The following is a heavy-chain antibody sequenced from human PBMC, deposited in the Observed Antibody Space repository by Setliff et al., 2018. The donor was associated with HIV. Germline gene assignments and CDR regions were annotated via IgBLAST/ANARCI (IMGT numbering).Heavy chain of an antibody. CDR2: IHTTGTT. V-gene: IGHV4-61*09. Sequence: SETLSLTCTVSGGSISSGSYYWSWIRQPAGEGLEWIGQIHTTGTTNCNPSLKSRVTISVDTSKNQFSLQLSPVTAADTAVYYCARYLFCGGDCYSGLDYWGQGTLVTVSS. CDR1: GGSISSGSYY. D-gene: IGHD2-21*02. CDR3: ARYLFCGGDCYSGLDY. J-gene: IGHJ4*02.